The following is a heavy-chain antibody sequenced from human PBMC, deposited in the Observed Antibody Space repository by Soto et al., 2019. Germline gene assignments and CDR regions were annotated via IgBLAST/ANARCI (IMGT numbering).Heavy chain of an antibody. CDR3: RGYHYSYDIHV. V-gene: IGHV3-72*01. Sequence: EVQVVESGGGLVQPGGSLRLSCAASGLAFSDHYMDWVRQAPGKGLEWVGRSRNKANSFTTEYAASVNGRFSVSRDDSKNSLFLQMNSLKTEDTAVYFCRGYHYSYDIHVWGQGTTVTVSS. CDR2: SRNKANSFTT. CDR1: GLAFSDHY. J-gene: IGHJ6*02.